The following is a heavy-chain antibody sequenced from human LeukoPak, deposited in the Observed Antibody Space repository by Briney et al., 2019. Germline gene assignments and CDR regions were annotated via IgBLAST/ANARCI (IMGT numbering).Heavy chain of an antibody. CDR3: ARGAYDDHREFPNDY. CDR1: GFTFSTYS. Sequence: GGSLRLSCAASGFTFSTYSMNWVRQAPEKGLEWVSYINSRSSTIYYADSVKGRFTISRDNAKNSVHLQMNSLRDEDTAVYYCARGAYDDHREFPNDYWGQGTLVTVSS. D-gene: IGHD4-17*01. J-gene: IGHJ4*02. CDR2: INSRSSTI. V-gene: IGHV3-48*02.